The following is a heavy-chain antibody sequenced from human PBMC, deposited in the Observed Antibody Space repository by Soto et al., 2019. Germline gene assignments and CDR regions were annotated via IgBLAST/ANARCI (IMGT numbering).Heavy chain of an antibody. V-gene: IGHV3-30-3*01. CDR3: ARDRDSSGYNRRNAFDI. Sequence: QVQLVESGGGVVQPGRSLRLSCAASGFTFSSYAMHWVRQAPGKGLEWVAVISYDGSNKYYADSVKGRFTISRDNSKNTLYLQMNSLRAEDTAVYYCARDRDSSGYNRRNAFDIWGQGTMVTVSS. J-gene: IGHJ3*02. CDR2: ISYDGSNK. D-gene: IGHD3-22*01. CDR1: GFTFSSYA.